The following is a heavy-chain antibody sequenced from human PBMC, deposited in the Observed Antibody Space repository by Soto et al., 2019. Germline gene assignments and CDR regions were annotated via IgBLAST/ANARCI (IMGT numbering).Heavy chain of an antibody. CDR2: ISYDGSNK. CDR1: GFTFSSYA. CDR3: ARDPVYSSSGQYYFDY. Sequence: QVQLVESGGGVVQPGRSLRLSCAASGFTFSSYAMHWVRQAPGKGLEWVAVISYDGSNKYYADSVKGRFTISRDNSKNTLYLQMNSLRAEDTAVYYCARDPVYSSSGQYYFDYWGQGTLVTVSS. D-gene: IGHD6-13*01. J-gene: IGHJ4*02. V-gene: IGHV3-30-3*01.